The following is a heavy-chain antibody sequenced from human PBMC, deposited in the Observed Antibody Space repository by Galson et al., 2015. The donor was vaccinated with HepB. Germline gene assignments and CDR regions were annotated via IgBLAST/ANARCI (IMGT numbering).Heavy chain of an antibody. V-gene: IGHV1-46*01. J-gene: IGHJ6*03. Sequence: SVKLSCKASGYTFTSYYMHWVRQAPGQGLEWMGIINPSGGSTSYAQKFQGRVTMTRDTSTSTVYMGLSSLRAEDTAVYYCARDLGGTVMLRYYYMDVWGKGTTVTVSS. D-gene: IGHD5-18*01. CDR2: INPSGGST. CDR3: ARDLGGTVMLRYYYMDV. CDR1: GYTFTSYY.